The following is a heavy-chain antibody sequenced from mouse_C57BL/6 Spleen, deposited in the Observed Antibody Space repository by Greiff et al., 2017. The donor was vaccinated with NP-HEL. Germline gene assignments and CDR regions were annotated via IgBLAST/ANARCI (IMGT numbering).Heavy chain of an antibody. CDR1: GYSITSGYY. Sequence: EVQLQQSGPGLVKPSQSLSLTCSVTGYSITSGYYWNWIRQFPGNKLEWMGYISYDGSNNYNPSLKNRISITRDTSKNQFFLKLNSVTTEDTATYYCARDNFGNWDYWGQGTTLTVSS. V-gene: IGHV3-6*01. CDR3: ARDNFGNWDY. J-gene: IGHJ2*01. CDR2: ISYDGSN. D-gene: IGHD4-1*01.